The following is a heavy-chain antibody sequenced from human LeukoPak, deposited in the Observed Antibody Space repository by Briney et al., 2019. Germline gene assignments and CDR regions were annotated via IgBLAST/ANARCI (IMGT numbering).Heavy chain of an antibody. Sequence: GRSLRLSCAASGFNFNTYAMHWVRQAPGKGLEWVAVMPYAGSNKYYADSVKGRFTISRDNSKNTLLLHMNSLRPDDTAVYYCAKDGGSGSGGSSDYWGQGTLVTVSS. CDR3: AKDGGSGSGGSSDY. CDR2: MPYAGSNK. D-gene: IGHD2-15*01. J-gene: IGHJ4*02. V-gene: IGHV3-30*04. CDR1: GFNFNTYA.